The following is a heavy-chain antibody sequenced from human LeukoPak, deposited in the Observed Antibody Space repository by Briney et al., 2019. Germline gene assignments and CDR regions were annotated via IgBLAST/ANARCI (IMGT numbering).Heavy chain of an antibody. D-gene: IGHD5-24*01. CDR3: AGDGYNLVAFDI. CDR2: IYYSGST. V-gene: IGHV4-59*11. Sequence: SETLSLTCTVSGASISSHYWSWIRQPPGKGLEWLGYIYYSGSTNYNPSLKSRVTISVDTSKNQFSLKLSSVTAADTAVYYCAGDGYNLVAFDIWGQGTMVTVSS. J-gene: IGHJ3*02. CDR1: GASISSHY.